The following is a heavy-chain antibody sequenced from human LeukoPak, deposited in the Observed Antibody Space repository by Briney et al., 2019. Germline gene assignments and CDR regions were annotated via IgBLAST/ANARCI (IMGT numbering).Heavy chain of an antibody. Sequence: GGSLRLSCAASGFTFSSYTMHWVRQAPGKGLEYVSAISSNGGSTYYANSVKGRFTISRDNSKNTLYLQMGSLRAEDMAVYYCARQQGGYDFWSGYYFDYWGQGTLVTVSS. CDR1: GFTFSSYT. D-gene: IGHD3-3*01. CDR3: ARQQGGYDFWSGYYFDY. J-gene: IGHJ4*02. V-gene: IGHV3-64*01. CDR2: ISSNGGST.